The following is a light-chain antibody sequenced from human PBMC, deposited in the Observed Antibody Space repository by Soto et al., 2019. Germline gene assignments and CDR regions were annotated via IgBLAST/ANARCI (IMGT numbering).Light chain of an antibody. Sequence: DIQMTQSASTLSAFVGDRVTITCRASQSISSWLAWYQQKPGKAPKLLIYDASSLESGVPSRFSGSGSGTEFTLTISSLQPDDFATYYCQQYNSYSTFGQGTKVDIK. CDR1: QSISSW. J-gene: IGKJ1*01. CDR2: DAS. V-gene: IGKV1-5*01. CDR3: QQYNSYST.